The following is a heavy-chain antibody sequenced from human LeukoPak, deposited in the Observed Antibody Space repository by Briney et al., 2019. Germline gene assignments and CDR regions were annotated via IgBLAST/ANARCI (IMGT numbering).Heavy chain of an antibody. V-gene: IGHV3-30*01. D-gene: IGHD3-22*01. CDR3: AREDYYDSSGPGDASDI. CDR2: ISCDGSNK. Sequence: GGSLRLSCAASGFTFSSYAMHWVRQAPGKGLEWVAVISCDGSNKYYADSVKGRFTISRDNSKNTLYLQMNSLRAEDTAVCYCAREDYYDSSGPGDASDIWGQGTMVTVSS. CDR1: GFTFSSYA. J-gene: IGHJ3*02.